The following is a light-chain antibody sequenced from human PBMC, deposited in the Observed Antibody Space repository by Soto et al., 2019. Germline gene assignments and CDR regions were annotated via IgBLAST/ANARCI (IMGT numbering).Light chain of an antibody. CDR3: QQYNNWPYT. J-gene: IGKJ2*01. CDR1: QSVSSN. CDR2: GAS. Sequence: EIVMTQSPATLSVSPGESATLSCRASQSVSSNLAWYQQKPGQAPRLLIYGASTRATGIPARFSGSRSGTEFTLTISSRQSEDVAVYYCQQYNNWPYTFGQGTKLEIK. V-gene: IGKV3-15*01.